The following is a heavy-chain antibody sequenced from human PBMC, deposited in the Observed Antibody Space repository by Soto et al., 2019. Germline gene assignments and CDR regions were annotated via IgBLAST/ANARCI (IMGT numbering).Heavy chain of an antibody. J-gene: IGHJ6*02. CDR1: GRSISSGGYY. CDR2: MYNTGST. V-gene: IGHV4-61*08. D-gene: IGHD2-21*02. CDR3: ARDLWGYCGTDCYPLDV. Sequence: SETLSLTCAVSGRSISSGGYYWSWIRQPPGKGLEWIGYMYNTGSTIYNPSLKSRVTISVDTSKNQFSLKLNSVTAADTAVYYCARDLWGYCGTDCYPLDVWGQGTTVTVSS.